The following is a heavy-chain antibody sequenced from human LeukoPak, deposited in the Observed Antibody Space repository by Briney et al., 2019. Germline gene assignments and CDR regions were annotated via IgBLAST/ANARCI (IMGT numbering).Heavy chain of an antibody. Sequence: ASVKVSCKASEYTLSGHYMHWVRQAPGQGLEWMGWINPNSGGTIYVQNFQGRVTMTRDTSGTTVYMDLSSLRSDDTAVYYCAGELSMVGGVPGGGFQHWGQGTLVIVSS. CDR2: INPNSGGT. CDR1: EYTLSGHY. V-gene: IGHV1-2*02. D-gene: IGHD3-10*01. CDR3: AGELSMVGGVPGGGFQH. J-gene: IGHJ1*01.